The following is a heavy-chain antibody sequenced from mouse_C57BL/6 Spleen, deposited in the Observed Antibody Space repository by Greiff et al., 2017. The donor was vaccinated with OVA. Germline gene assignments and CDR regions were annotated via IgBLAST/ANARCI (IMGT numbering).Heavy chain of an antibody. CDR1: GYTFTDYY. V-gene: IGHV1-26*01. Sequence: VQLQQSGPELVKPGASVKISCKASGYTFTDYYMNWVKQSHGKSLEWIGDINPNNGGTSYNQKFKGKATLTVDKSSSTAYMELRSLTSEDSAVYYCARSGFPDYYGSRDAMDYWGQGTSVTVSS. J-gene: IGHJ4*01. CDR3: ARSGFPDYYGSRDAMDY. D-gene: IGHD1-1*01. CDR2: INPNNGGT.